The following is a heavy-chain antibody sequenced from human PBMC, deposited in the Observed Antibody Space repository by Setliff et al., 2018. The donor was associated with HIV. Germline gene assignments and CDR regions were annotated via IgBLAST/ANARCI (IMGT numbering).Heavy chain of an antibody. CDR3: AAFFVTPMTTQDF. CDR1: GGPSTDHY. Sequence: KPSETLSLTCAVYGGPSTDHYWNWIRQSLGMGLEWIAEIHHTGYINYNPSLRSRVSVSRDMSSNQFSLRLSSVTAADAAVYYCAAFFVTPMTTQDFWGQGTLVTVSS. J-gene: IGHJ4*02. CDR2: IHHTGYI. V-gene: IGHV4-34*01. D-gene: IGHD4-4*01.